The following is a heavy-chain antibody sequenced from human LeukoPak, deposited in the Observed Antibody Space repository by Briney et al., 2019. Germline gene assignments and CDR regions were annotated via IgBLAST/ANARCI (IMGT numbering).Heavy chain of an antibody. J-gene: IGHJ4*02. CDR2: ISGSGGST. V-gene: IGHV3-23*01. Sequence: PGGSLRLSCAASGFTFSSYAMSWVRQAPGKGLEWVSAISGSGGSTYYADSVKGRFTISRDNSKNTLYLQTNSLRAEDTAVYYCAKDSDSSGSGDYWGQGTLVTVSS. CDR3: AKDSDSSGSGDY. CDR1: GFTFSSYA. D-gene: IGHD3-22*01.